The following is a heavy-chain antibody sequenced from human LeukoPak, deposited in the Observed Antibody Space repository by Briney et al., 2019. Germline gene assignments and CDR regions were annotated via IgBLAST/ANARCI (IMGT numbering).Heavy chain of an antibody. Sequence: PSETLSLTSAVYXGSFSGYFWSWIRQPPGKGLEWIGEINHSGSTNFNPSLKSRVTISLDTSKNQFSLKVSSVTAADTAVYYCARSPCSSTSCYYYYGMDVWGQGTTVTVSS. CDR3: ARSPCSSTSCYYYYGMDV. CDR1: XGSFSGYF. D-gene: IGHD2-2*01. V-gene: IGHV4-34*01. J-gene: IGHJ6*02. CDR2: INHSGST.